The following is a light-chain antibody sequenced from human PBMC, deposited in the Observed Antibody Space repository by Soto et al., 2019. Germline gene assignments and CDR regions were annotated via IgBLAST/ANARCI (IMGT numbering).Light chain of an antibody. CDR3: SSYTSSSTYVV. V-gene: IGLV2-14*01. Sequence: QSVLTQPASVSGSPGQAITMSCTGTSSDVGGYNYVSWYQQHPGKAPKLMIYDVSNRPSGVSNRFSGSKSGNTASLTISGLQAEDEADYYCSSYTSSSTYVVFGGGTKLPVL. CDR2: DVS. CDR1: SSDVGGYNY. J-gene: IGLJ2*01.